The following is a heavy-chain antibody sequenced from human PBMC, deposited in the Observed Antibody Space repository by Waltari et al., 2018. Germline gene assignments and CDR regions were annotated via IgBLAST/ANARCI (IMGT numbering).Heavy chain of an antibody. CDR3: AKDAAAAPAYYYYMDV. Sequence: QVQLVESGGGVVQPGRSLRLSCAASGFIFSNSAMHWVRQAPGKGLGWVAGISFDGFNEHYADSVKGRFTISRDDSKNTLFLQTNSLRDEDTATYYCAKDAAAAPAYYYYMDVWGKGTTVTISS. J-gene: IGHJ6*03. D-gene: IGHD6-13*01. CDR2: ISFDGFNE. V-gene: IGHV3-30*18. CDR1: GFIFSNSA.